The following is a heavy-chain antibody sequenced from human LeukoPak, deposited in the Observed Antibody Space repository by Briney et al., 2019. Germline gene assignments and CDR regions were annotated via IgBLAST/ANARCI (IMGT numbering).Heavy chain of an antibody. J-gene: IGHJ6*02. V-gene: IGHV3-66*01. CDR2: IYGGGGT. CDR3: AKDRERYFDWLPPLVNYGLDV. D-gene: IGHD3-9*01. CDR1: GFTVRGNY. Sequence: GSLILSCAASGFTVRGNYMSWVRQAPGTGLDLVSAIYGGGGTYYADSVKDRFTISRDNSKNTLYLQLSSLRLEGTAVYYCAKDRERYFDWLPPLVNYGLDVWGQGTTVTVSS.